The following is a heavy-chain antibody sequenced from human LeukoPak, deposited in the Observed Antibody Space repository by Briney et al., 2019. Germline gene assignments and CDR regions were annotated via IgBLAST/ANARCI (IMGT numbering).Heavy chain of an antibody. CDR1: GGSFSGYY. D-gene: IGHD3-22*01. J-gene: IGHJ4*02. V-gene: IGHV4-34*01. CDR3: ARGPPRSTYYYDSSGRGDY. Sequence: SETLSLTCAVYGGSFSGYYWSWIRQPPGKGLEWIGEINHSGSTNYNPSLKSRVTISVDTSKNQFSLKLSSVTAEDTAVYYCARGPPRSTYYYDSSGRGDYWGQGTLVTVSS. CDR2: INHSGST.